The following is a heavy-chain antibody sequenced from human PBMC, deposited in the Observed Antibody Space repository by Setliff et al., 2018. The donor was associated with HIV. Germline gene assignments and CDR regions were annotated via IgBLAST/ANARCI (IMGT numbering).Heavy chain of an antibody. Sequence: PGPSVKVSCKASGYSFTTYDINWVRQATGQGLEWMGWMNPHSGKTGYAQEFQGRVTMTWDTSTSTAYMELSSLRSDDTAVYYCARTDRDPWGQGTLVTVSS. J-gene: IGHJ5*01. CDR3: ARTDRDP. V-gene: IGHV1-8*01. CDR1: GYSFTTYD. CDR2: MNPHSGKT.